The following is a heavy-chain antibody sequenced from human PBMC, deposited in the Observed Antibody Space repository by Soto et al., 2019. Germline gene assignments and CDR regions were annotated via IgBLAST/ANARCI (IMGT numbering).Heavy chain of an antibody. CDR3: VSDKGSYQETWFDP. CDR1: GGSMTSYY. CDR2: IYISGLT. D-gene: IGHD3-16*02. V-gene: IGHV4-4*07. J-gene: IGHJ5*02. Sequence: QVQLQESGPGQVKSSETLSLTCTVSGGSMTSYYWSWIRKSAGKGLEWIGRIYISGLTNYNPSLESRFTTPVATSKNQFTLRLSSVTAADTAVYYCVSDKGSYQETWFDPWGQGILVSVSS.